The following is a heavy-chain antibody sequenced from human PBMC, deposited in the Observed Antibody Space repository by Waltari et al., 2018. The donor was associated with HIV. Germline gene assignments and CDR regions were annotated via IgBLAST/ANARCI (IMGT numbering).Heavy chain of an antibody. CDR1: GFTVSSVY. D-gene: IGHD6-13*01. Sequence: EVQLVESGGGLIQPGGSLRLSCAASGFTVSSVYMSWVRQAPGKGVEWVSVIHSMGGTNYADSVKGRFTIARDNSKNTLYLQMNSLGAEDTAVYYCARDTTVVGTRYFDYWGRGTLVTVSS. CDR3: ARDTTVVGTRYFDY. CDR2: IHSMGGT. V-gene: IGHV3-53*01. J-gene: IGHJ4*02.